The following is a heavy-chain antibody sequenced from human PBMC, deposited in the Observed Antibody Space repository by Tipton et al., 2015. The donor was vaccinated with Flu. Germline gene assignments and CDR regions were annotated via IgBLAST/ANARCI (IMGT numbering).Heavy chain of an antibody. J-gene: IGHJ4*02. D-gene: IGHD5-24*01. CDR1: GFTFDDYG. CDR3: AKSTYRGWLPSF. CDR2: ISWNSVTI. Sequence: SLRLSCAASGFTFDDYGMHWVRQAAGKGLEWVSGISWNSVTIGYADSVKGRFTISRDNAKNSLYLQMNSLRPEDTALYYCAKSTYRGWLPSFWGQGTLVTVSS. V-gene: IGHV3-9*01.